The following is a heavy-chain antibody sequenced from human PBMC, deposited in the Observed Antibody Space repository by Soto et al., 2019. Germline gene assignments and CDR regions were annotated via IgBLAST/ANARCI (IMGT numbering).Heavy chain of an antibody. Sequence: QLQLQESGPGLVKPSETLSLTCTVSGGSISSTGYYWGWIRQPPGKGLEWIGDVYYSGSTSYNPSVKSRVNLSVDTSTNQSSLQPSSVTAAEAAVYYCTRHGGSGRYAATWSAPWAQVTLVTVS. D-gene: IGHD6-19*01. J-gene: IGHJ5*02. CDR3: TRHGGSGRYAATWSAP. CDR1: GGSISSTGYY. V-gene: IGHV4-39*01. CDR2: VYYSGST.